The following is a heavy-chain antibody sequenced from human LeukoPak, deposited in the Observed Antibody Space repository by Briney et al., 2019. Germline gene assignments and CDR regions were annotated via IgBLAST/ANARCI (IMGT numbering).Heavy chain of an antibody. CDR1: GYTFTGYY. J-gene: IGHJ4*02. CDR2: INPNSGGT. V-gene: IGHV1-2*06. D-gene: IGHD6-19*01. Sequence: ASVKVSCKASGYTFTGYYMHWVRQAPGQGLEWMGRINPNSGGTNYAQKFQGRVTMTRDTSISTAYMELSRLRSGDTAVYYCARDPPRGIAVAGIKPDYWGQGTLVTVSS. CDR3: ARDPPRGIAVAGIKPDY.